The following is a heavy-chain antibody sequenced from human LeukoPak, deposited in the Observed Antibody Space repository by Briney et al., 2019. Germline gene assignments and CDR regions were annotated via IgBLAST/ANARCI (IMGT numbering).Heavy chain of an antibody. D-gene: IGHD3-10*01. CDR3: ASIGSITMVRGVIPLDY. CDR1: GYTFTGYY. J-gene: IGHJ4*02. Sequence: ASVKVSCKASGYTFTGYYMHWVRQAPGQGLEWMGWINPNSGGTNYAQKFQGRVTMTRDTSISTAYMELSRLRSDDTAVYYCASIGSITMVRGVIPLDYWGQGTLVTVSS. V-gene: IGHV1-2*02. CDR2: INPNSGGT.